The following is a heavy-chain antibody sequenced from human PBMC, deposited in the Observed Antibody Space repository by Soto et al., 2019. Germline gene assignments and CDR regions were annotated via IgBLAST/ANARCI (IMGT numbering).Heavy chain of an antibody. Sequence: ASVKVSCKASGYTFTGYYMHWVRQAPGQGLEWMGWINPNSGGTNYAQKFQGWVTMTRDTSISTAYMELSRLRSDDTAVYYCARGQLGGGQWYFDLWGRGTLVTVSS. CDR3: ARGQLGGGQWYFDL. D-gene: IGHD7-27*01. CDR1: GYTFTGYY. V-gene: IGHV1-2*04. CDR2: INPNSGGT. J-gene: IGHJ2*01.